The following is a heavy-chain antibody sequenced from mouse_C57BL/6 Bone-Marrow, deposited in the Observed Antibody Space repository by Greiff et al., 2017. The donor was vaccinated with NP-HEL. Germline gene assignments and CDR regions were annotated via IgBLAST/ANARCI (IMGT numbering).Heavy chain of an antibody. CDR3: TTGGNWFAY. Sequence: VQLQQSGAELVRPGASVKLSCTASGFNIKDDYMHWVKQRPEQGLEWIGWIDPENGDTEYASKFQGKATITADTSSNTAYLQLSGLTSEDTAVYYCTTGGNWFAYWGQGTLVTVSA. CDR2: IDPENGDT. J-gene: IGHJ3*01. CDR1: GFNIKDDY. V-gene: IGHV14-4*01. D-gene: IGHD2-1*01.